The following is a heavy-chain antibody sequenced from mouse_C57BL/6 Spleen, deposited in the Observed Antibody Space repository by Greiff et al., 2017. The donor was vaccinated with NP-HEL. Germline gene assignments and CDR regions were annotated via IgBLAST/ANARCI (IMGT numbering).Heavy chain of an antibody. CDR1: GYAFSSSW. Sequence: QVQLKESGPELVKPGASVKISCKASGYAFSSSWMNWVKQRPGKGLEWIGRIYPGDGDTNYNGKFKGKATLTADKSSSTAYMQLSSLTSEDSAVYFCAREGAYYSNYPGAMDYWGQGTSVTVSS. V-gene: IGHV1-82*01. J-gene: IGHJ4*01. CDR3: AREGAYYSNYPGAMDY. CDR2: IYPGDGDT. D-gene: IGHD2-5*01.